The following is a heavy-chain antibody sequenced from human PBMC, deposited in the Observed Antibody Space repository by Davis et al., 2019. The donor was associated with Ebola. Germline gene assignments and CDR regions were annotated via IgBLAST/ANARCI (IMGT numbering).Heavy chain of an antibody. CDR1: GGSIRSSSHY. CDR3: ASDEAGSTTGSFDY. Sequence: SETLSLTCTVSGGSIRSSSHYWGWIRQPPGKGLEWIGSIYYSGSTYYNPSLKRRVTISVDTSKNQLSLKLSSMTAADTAVYYCASDEAGSTTGSFDYWGQGTLVTVSS. CDR2: IYYSGST. D-gene: IGHD1-26*01. J-gene: IGHJ4*02. V-gene: IGHV4-39*01.